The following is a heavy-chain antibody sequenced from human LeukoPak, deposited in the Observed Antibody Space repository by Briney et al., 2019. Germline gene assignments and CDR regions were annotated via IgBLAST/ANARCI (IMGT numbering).Heavy chain of an antibody. J-gene: IGHJ4*02. V-gene: IGHV3-21*01. D-gene: IGHD3-22*01. CDR1: GFTFGSYS. Sequence: GGSLRLSCAASGFTFGSYSMNWVRQAPGKGLEWVSSISSSSSYIYYADSVKGRFTISRDNAKNSLYLQMNSLRAEDTAVYYCARENKITMIVNDYWGQGTLVTVSS. CDR2: ISSSSSYI. CDR3: ARENKITMIVNDY.